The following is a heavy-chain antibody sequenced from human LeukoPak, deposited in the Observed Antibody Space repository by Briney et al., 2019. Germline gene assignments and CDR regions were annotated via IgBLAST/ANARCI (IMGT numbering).Heavy chain of an antibody. CDR2: IYTSGST. Sequence: SQTLSLTCTVSGGSISSGSYYWSWIRQPAGKGLEWIGRIYTSGSTNYNPSLKSRVTISVDTSKNQFSLKPSSVTAADTAVYYCARDPLGIAVAGSFYYYYYGMDVWGQGTTVTVSS. V-gene: IGHV4-61*02. CDR3: ARDPLGIAVAGSFYYYYYGMDV. J-gene: IGHJ6*02. D-gene: IGHD6-19*01. CDR1: GGSISSGSYY.